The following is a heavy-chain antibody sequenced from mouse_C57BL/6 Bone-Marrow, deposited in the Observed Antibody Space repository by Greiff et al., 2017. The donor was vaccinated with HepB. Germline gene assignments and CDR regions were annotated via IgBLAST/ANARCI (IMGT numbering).Heavy chain of an antibody. CDR1: GFSLTSYG. Sequence: VKVVESGPGLVQPSQSLSITCTVSGFSLTSYGVHWVRQSPGKGLEWLGVIWSGGSTDYNAAFISRLSISKDNSKSQVFFKMNSLQADDTAIYYCARLRFAYWGQGTLVTVSA. J-gene: IGHJ3*01. CDR2: IWSGGST. CDR3: ARLRFAY. V-gene: IGHV2-2*01.